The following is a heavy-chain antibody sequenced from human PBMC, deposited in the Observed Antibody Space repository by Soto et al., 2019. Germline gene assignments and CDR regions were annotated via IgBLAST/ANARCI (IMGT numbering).Heavy chain of an antibody. CDR2: IRPNDGHT. J-gene: IGHJ4*02. V-gene: IGHV1-18*01. CDR3: ALLGTGDYSEFHY. CDR1: GYTFTSYG. D-gene: IGHD4-4*01. Sequence: ASVKVSCKGLGYTFTSYGISWVRQAPGQGLEWMGWIRPNDGHTNYAQKFQDRVTVTRDTYTTTVYMDLRSLGSDDTAVYYSALLGTGDYSEFHYCGQGTLVTVSS.